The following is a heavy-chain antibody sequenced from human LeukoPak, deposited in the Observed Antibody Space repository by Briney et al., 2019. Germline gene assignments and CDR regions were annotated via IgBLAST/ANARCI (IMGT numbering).Heavy chain of an antibody. V-gene: IGHV5-51*01. CDR2: IYPGDSDT. D-gene: IGHD6-19*01. CDR1: GYRFTSYW. Sequence: GESLKISCKGSGYRFTSYWIGWVRQMPGKGLEWMGIIYPGDSDTRYSPSFQGQVTISADKSISTAYLQWSSLKASDTAMYYCARLRAGYSSGWEKLDYWGQGTLVTVSS. J-gene: IGHJ4*02. CDR3: ARLRAGYSSGWEKLDY.